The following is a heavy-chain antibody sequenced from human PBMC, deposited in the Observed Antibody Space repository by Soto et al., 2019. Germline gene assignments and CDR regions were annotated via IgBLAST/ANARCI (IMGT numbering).Heavy chain of an antibody. CDR2: FDPEDGET. Sequence: ASVKVSCKVSGYTLTELSMHWVRRAPGKGLEWMGGFDPEDGETIYAQKFQGRVTMTEDTSTDTAYMELSSLRSEDTAVYYCATASAPLLIKFAGVLAGAFDIWGQGTMVTVSS. CDR1: GYTLTELS. D-gene: IGHD3-16*02. J-gene: IGHJ3*02. V-gene: IGHV1-24*01. CDR3: ATASAPLLIKFAGVLAGAFDI.